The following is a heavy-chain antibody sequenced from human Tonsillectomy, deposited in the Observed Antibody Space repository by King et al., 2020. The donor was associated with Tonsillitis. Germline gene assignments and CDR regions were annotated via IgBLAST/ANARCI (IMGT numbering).Heavy chain of an antibody. J-gene: IGHJ6*03. CDR3: AQSRSYYDFWSGSQDYYYMDV. V-gene: IGHV3-43*02. Sequence: EVQLVESGGGVVQPGGSLRLSCAASGFTFDDYAMHCVRQAPGRGLEWVSLISGDGGGTYFADSVKGRFTISRDNSKNSLYLQMNSLRTEDTALYYCAQSRSYYDFWSGSQDYYYMDVWGKGTTVTVSS. CDR2: ISGDGGGT. CDR1: GFTFDDYA. D-gene: IGHD3-3*01.